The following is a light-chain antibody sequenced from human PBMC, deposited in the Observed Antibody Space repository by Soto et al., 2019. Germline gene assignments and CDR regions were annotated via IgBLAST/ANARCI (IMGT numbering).Light chain of an antibody. J-gene: IGKJ1*01. Sequence: EIVLTQSPGTLSLSPGERATLSCRASQSVSSSYLAWYQQKPGQAPRLLIYGASTRATGIPDRFSGSGSGTDFTLTITRLEPEDLAVYYCQQYGGSPPTFGQGTKV. CDR2: GAS. V-gene: IGKV3-20*01. CDR1: QSVSSSY. CDR3: QQYGGSPPT.